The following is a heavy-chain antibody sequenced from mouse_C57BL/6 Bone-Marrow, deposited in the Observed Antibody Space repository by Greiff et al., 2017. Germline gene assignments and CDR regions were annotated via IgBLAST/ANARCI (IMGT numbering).Heavy chain of an antibody. CDR2: FLPGSGST. CDR1: GYPFTGYW. D-gene: IGHD1-1*01. J-gene: IGHJ1*03. CDR3: ARSGRSKCGSTCCYFDV. Sequence: LQESGAELMKPGASVKLSCKATGYPFTGYWIEWVKQRPGHGLEWIGEFLPGSGSTNYNEKFKGKATFTVDTSSNTAYMQLSSLTTDDSAIDYYARSGRSKCGSTCCYFDVGGRGTGVTVSA. V-gene: IGHV1-9*01.